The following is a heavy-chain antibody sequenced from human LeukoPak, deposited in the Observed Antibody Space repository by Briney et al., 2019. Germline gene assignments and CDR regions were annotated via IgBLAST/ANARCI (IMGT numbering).Heavy chain of an antibody. D-gene: IGHD1-1*01. CDR1: GYTFTSYG. Sequence: EASVKVSCKASGYTFTSYGISWARQAPGQGLEWMGWISAYNGNTNYAQKLQGRVTMTTDTSTSTAYMELRSLRSDDTAVYYCARIPLRQLNWFDPWGQGTLVTVSS. J-gene: IGHJ5*02. CDR2: ISAYNGNT. V-gene: IGHV1-18*01. CDR3: ARIPLRQLNWFDP.